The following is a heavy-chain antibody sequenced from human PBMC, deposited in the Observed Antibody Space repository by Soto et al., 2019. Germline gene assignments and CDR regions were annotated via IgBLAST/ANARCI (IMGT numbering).Heavy chain of an antibody. J-gene: IGHJ6*02. CDR3: ARVCSSTSCYTGPYYYGMDV. CDR2: INPNSGGT. Sequence: ASVKVSCKASGYTSTGYYMHWVRQAPGQGLEWMGWINPNSGGTNYAQKFQGRVTMTRDTSISTAYMELSGLRSDDTAVYYCARVCSSTSCYTGPYYYGMDVWGQGTTVTVSS. V-gene: IGHV1-2*02. CDR1: GYTSTGYY. D-gene: IGHD2-2*02.